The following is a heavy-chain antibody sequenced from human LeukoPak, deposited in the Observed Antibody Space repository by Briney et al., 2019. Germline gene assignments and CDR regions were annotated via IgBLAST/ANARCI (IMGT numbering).Heavy chain of an antibody. J-gene: IGHJ6*03. D-gene: IGHD3-10*01. V-gene: IGHV3-74*01. CDR2: INSDGSST. CDR1: GFTFSSYW. CDR3: AKTKPITVVSSSRTYYYYYMDV. Sequence: GGSLRLSCAASGFTFSSYWMHWVRQAPGKGLVWVSRINSDGSSTSYADSVKGRFIISRDNSKNTLYLQMNSLRAEDTALYYCAKTKPITVVSSSRTYYYYYMDVWGKGTTVTVSS.